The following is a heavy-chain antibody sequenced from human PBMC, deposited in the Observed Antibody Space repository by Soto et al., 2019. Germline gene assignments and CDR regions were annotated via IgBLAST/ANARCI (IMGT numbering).Heavy chain of an antibody. D-gene: IGHD1-1*01. CDR2: IIPIFGTA. J-gene: IGHJ6*03. V-gene: IGHV1-69*06. Sequence: SVKVSCKASGGTFSSYAISWVRQAPGQGLEWMGGIIPIFGTANYAQKFQGRVTMTEDTSTDTAYMELSSLRSEDTAVYYCATGGELEPSSYYYYYMDVWGKGTTVTVSS. CDR1: GGTFSSYA. CDR3: ATGGELEPSSYYYYYMDV.